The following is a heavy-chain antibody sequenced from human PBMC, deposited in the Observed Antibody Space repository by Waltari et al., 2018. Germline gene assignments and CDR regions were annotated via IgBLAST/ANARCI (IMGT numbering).Heavy chain of an antibody. CDR2: MSGEGAGT. V-gene: IGHV3-74*01. CDR3: ASRLES. J-gene: IGHJ4*02. CDR1: GFTFSSFW. Sequence: EVHLVESGGGLVRPGGSLRLSCAASGFTFSSFWMHWVRQAPGKGPPWVARMSGEGAGTHYADSVKGRFTISRDNSKNTLYLQMNSLRAEDTAVYYCASRLESWGQGTLVTVSS.